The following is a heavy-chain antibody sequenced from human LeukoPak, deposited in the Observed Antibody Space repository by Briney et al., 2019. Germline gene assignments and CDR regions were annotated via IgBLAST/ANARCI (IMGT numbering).Heavy chain of an antibody. V-gene: IGHV3-48*03. CDR2: ISGSGSTI. Sequence: PGGSLRLSCAASGFTFSSYEMNWVRQAPGKGLEWVSYISGSGSTIYYADSVKGRFTISRDNAKNSLYLQVNSLRAEDTAVYYCARVNTMIVVVMLDYWGQGTLVTVSS. D-gene: IGHD3-22*01. J-gene: IGHJ4*02. CDR3: ARVNTMIVVVMLDY. CDR1: GFTFSSYE.